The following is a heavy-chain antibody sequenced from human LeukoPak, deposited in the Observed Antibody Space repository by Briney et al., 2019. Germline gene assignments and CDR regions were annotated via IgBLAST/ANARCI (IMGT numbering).Heavy chain of an antibody. D-gene: IGHD2-21*01. CDR2: ISSSSSTI. J-gene: IGHJ4*02. Sequence: GGSLRLSCAASGFTFSSNVMNWVRQAPGKGLEWVSYISSSSSTIYYADSVKGRFTISRDNAKNSLYLQMNSLRAEDTAVYYCARDDRPYCGGDCYSDYWGQGTLVTVSS. CDR1: GFTFSSNV. V-gene: IGHV3-48*01. CDR3: ARDDRPYCGGDCYSDY.